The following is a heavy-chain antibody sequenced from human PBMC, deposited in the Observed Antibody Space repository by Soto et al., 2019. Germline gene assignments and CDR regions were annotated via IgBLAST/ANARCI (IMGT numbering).Heavy chain of an antibody. CDR2: ISSSSSYI. D-gene: IGHD3-22*01. CDR3: ARDNLYYYDSSGYYSP. V-gene: IGHV3-21*01. CDR1: GFTFSSYS. Sequence: GGSLRLSCAASGFTFSSYSMNWVRQAPGKGLEWVSSISSSSSYIYYADSVKGRFTISRDNAKNSLYLQMNSLRAEDTAVYYCARDNLYYYDSSGYYSPWGQGTLVTVSS. J-gene: IGHJ4*02.